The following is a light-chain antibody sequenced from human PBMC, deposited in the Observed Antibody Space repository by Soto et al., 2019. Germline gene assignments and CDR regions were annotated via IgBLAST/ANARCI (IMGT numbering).Light chain of an antibody. J-gene: IGKJ1*01. Sequence: DIHMTQSPSTLSASVGDRVTITCRAIQTISSWLAWYQQKPGKAPKLLIYKASTLKSGVPSRFRGSGSGTECTLTISSLQPDDFATYYCQHYNSYSEAFGQGTKVDIK. V-gene: IGKV1-5*03. CDR1: QTISSW. CDR3: QHYNSYSEA. CDR2: KAS.